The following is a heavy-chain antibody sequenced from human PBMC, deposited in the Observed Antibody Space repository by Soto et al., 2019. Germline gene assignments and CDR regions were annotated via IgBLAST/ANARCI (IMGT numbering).Heavy chain of an antibody. D-gene: IGHD2-2*01. CDR3: ATGRSEVVPGAMDT. J-gene: IGHJ5*02. Sequence: PSETLSLTCTVSGDSFSNYYCNWVRKSAGKGLEWIGRIYPTGSTTYNPSLKSRLTMSVDTSKNQFSLRLTSMTAADTAVYYCATGRSEVVPGAMDTRGQGNLVTVSS. V-gene: IGHV4-4*07. CDR1: GDSFSNYY. CDR2: IYPTGST.